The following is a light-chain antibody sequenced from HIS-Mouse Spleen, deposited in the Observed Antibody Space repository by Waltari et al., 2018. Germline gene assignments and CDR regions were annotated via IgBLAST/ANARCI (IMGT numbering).Light chain of an antibody. CDR3: YSTDSSGNHSV. J-gene: IGLJ2*01. V-gene: IGLV3-10*01. Sequence: SYELTQPPSVSVSPGQTARITCSGAALPKKYAYWYQQKSGQAPVLVIYEDSKRPSGITERFSGSSSGTMATLTISGAQVEDEAEYYCYSTDSSGNHSVFGGGTKLTVL. CDR2: EDS. CDR1: ALPKKY.